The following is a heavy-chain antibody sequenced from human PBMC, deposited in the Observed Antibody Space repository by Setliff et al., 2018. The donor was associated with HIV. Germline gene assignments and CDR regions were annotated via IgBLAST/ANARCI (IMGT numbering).Heavy chain of an antibody. J-gene: IGHJ3*02. CDR3: ARRGQTGGEAFDI. V-gene: IGHV5-51*01. CDR2: IYPGDSDS. Sequence: GESLKISCKGSGYSFTDYWIGWVRQMPGKGLEYMGIIYPGDSDSKYSPSLQGQVTFSADKSISTAYLQWSSLKASDTAMYYCARRGQTGGEAFDIWGQGTMVTVSS. D-gene: IGHD3-10*01. CDR1: GYSFTDYW.